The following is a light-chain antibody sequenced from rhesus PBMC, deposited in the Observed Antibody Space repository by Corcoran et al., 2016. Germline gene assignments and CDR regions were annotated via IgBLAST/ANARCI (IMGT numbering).Light chain of an antibody. J-gene: IGKJ4*01. V-gene: IGKV1-38*01. Sequence: DIQLTQSPSSLSASVGDRVTITCRASQGINSFLAWYQQKSGRAPKLLIYDASTLQSGAPSRFSGSGSGTDFTLTISSLQPEDFATYYCPLRNSESLTFGGGTRVEIK. CDR1: QGINSF. CDR3: PLRNSESLT. CDR2: DAS.